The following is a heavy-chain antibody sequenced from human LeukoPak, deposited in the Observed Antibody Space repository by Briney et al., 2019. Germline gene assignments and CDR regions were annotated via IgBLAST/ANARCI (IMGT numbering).Heavy chain of an antibody. CDR3: AKDGNWARFEN. Sequence: PGRSLRLSCAASGFTFSSYALHWVRQAPGKGLEWVGVILYDGTMQYYADSVKGRFIISRDNSRNTLYLQMNSLRAEDTAVYYCAKDGNWARFENWGQGTLVTVSS. D-gene: IGHD7-27*01. V-gene: IGHV3-30*04. J-gene: IGHJ4*02. CDR1: GFTFSSYA. CDR2: ILYDGTMQ.